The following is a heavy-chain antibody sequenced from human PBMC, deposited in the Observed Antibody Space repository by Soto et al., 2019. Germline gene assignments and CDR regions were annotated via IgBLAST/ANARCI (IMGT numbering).Heavy chain of an antibody. CDR2: ISGSGGST. CDR3: AKVGKKDIVVVVAATHGAFDI. D-gene: IGHD2-15*01. Sequence: GGSLRVSWAASGFTFSSYAMSWVRQAPGKGLEWVSAISGSGGSTYYADSVKGRFTISRDNSKNTLYLQMNSLRAEDMAVYYCAKVGKKDIVVVVAATHGAFDIWGQGTMVTVSS. V-gene: IGHV3-23*01. CDR1: GFTFSSYA. J-gene: IGHJ3*02.